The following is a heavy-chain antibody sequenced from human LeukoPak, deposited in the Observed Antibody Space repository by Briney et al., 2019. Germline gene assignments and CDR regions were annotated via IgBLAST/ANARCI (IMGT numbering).Heavy chain of an antibody. CDR2: ISGSGGST. CDR1: GFTFSSYG. D-gene: IGHD3-10*01. Sequence: GGSLRLSCAASGFTFSSYGMSWVRQAPGKGLEWVSAISGSGGSTYYADSVKGRFTISRDNSKNTLYLQMNSLRAEDTAVYYCAKVDGSGSYYSLYYYYYYMDVWGKGTTVTVSS. CDR3: AKVDGSGSYYSLYYYYYYMDV. V-gene: IGHV3-23*01. J-gene: IGHJ6*03.